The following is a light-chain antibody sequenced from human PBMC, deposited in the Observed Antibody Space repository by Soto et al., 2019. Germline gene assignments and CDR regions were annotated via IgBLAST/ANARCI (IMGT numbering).Light chain of an antibody. CDR3: QQRSNWPPNT. CDR2: DAS. V-gene: IGKV3-11*01. J-gene: IGKJ2*01. CDR1: QSVSSY. Sequence: EIVLTQSPATLSLSPGERATLSCRASQSVSSYLAWYQQKPGQAPSLLIYDASNRATGIPARFGGSGSGTDFTLTISSLEPEDFAVYYCQQRSNWPPNTFGQGTKLEIK.